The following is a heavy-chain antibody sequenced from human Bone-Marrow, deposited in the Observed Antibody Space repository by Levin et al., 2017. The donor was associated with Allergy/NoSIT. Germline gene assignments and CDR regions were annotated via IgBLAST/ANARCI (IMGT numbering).Heavy chain of an antibody. CDR3: ARGTTGYCSGGSCYSSDVFDI. CDR1: GYTFTGYY. V-gene: IGHV1-2*02. D-gene: IGHD2-15*01. Sequence: ASVKVSCKASGYTFTGYYMHWVRQAPGQGLEWMGWINPNSGGTNYAQKFQGRVTMTRDTSISTAYMELSRLRSDDTAVYYCARGTTGYCSGGSCYSSDVFDIWGQGTMVTVSS. CDR2: INPNSGGT. J-gene: IGHJ3*02.